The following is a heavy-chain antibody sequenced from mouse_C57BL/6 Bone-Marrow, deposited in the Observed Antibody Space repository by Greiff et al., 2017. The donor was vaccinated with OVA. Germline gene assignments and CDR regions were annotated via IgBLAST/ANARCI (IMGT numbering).Heavy chain of an antibody. D-gene: IGHD1-1*01. J-gene: IGHJ1*03. V-gene: IGHV5-6*02. Sequence: EVMLVESGGDLVKPGGSLKLSCAASGFTFSSYGMSWVRQTPDKRLEWVATISSGGSYTYYPDSVKGRFTISRDNAKNTLYLQMSSLKSEDTAMYYCAGRFYYYGSSHCYFNVWAQGPRSPSPQ. CDR2: ISSGGSYT. CDR1: GFTFSSYG. CDR3: AGRFYYYGSSHCYFNV.